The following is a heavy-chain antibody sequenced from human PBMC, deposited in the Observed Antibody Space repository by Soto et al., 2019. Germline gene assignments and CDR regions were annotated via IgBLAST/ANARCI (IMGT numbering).Heavy chain of an antibody. CDR2: ISAYNGNT. V-gene: IGHV1-18*01. Sequence: QVQLVQSGAEVKKPGASVKVSCKASGYTFTSYGISWVRQAPGQGLEWMGWISAYNGNTNYAQKLQGRVTMTTDTSTSTAYMERRSLRSDDTAVYYCAIPKSGSYSSPPNWFDPWGQGTLVTVSS. CDR3: AIPKSGSYSSPPNWFDP. J-gene: IGHJ5*02. D-gene: IGHD1-26*01. CDR1: GYTFTSYG.